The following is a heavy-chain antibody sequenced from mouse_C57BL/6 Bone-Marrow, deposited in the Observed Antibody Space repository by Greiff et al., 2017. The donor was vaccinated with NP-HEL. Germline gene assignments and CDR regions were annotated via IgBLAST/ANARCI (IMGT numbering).Heavy chain of an antibody. CDR2: LWSGGST. CDR3: ARKSLIHYDYALDY. CDR1: GFSLTSYG. Sequence: VQLQQSGPGLVQPSQSLSITCTVSGFSLTSYGVHWVRQSPGKGLEWLGVLWSGGSTDYNAAFISRLSISKDNSKSQVFFKMNSLQADYTAIYYCARKSLIHYDYALDYWGQGTPLTVSA. J-gene: IGHJ2*01. V-gene: IGHV2-2*01. D-gene: IGHD2-4*01.